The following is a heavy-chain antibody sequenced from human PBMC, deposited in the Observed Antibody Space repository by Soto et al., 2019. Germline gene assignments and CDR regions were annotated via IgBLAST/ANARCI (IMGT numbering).Heavy chain of an antibody. CDR1: GYPFTTYG. J-gene: IGHJ4*02. Sequence: QVQLVQSGAEVKKPGASVKVSCKSSGYPFTTYGISWVRQAPGQGLEWMGWINTYNGNTNYAQKLQGRVTRTTDTSTSTAHMELRSWRSDDPAVYYWAREGASGRGGLDYWGQGTLVTVSS. D-gene: IGHD6-19*01. CDR3: AREGASGRGGLDY. CDR2: INTYNGNT. V-gene: IGHV1-18*01.